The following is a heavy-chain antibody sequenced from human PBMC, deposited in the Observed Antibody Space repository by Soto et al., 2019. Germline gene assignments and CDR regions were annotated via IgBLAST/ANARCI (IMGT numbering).Heavy chain of an antibody. Sequence: QVQLVQSGAEVKRPGDSVKVSCQASGYTFGHFYITWVRQAPGQGLVWMGAISPHNRNTNYAEKFRGRVTMTTDTSTTTAYMELRSLRSDDTAVYYCARDEGGYDILTGYYKANHFDQWGQGALVTVSS. J-gene: IGHJ4*02. D-gene: IGHD3-9*01. CDR1: GYTFGHFY. CDR2: ISPHNRNT. CDR3: ARDEGGYDILTGYYKANHFDQ. V-gene: IGHV1-18*01.